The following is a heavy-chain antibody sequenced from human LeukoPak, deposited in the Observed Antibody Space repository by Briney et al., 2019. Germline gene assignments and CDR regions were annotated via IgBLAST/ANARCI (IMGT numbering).Heavy chain of an antibody. V-gene: IGHV3-48*03. J-gene: IGHJ4*02. Sequence: GGSLRLSCAASGFTFSSYEMNWVRQAPGKGLEWVSYISSSGSTIYYADSVKGRFTVSRDNAKNSVFLQMNSLRAEDTAVYYCATSGGTNFDYWGQGTQVTVSS. D-gene: IGHD2-15*01. CDR3: ATSGGTNFDY. CDR1: GFTFSSYE. CDR2: ISSSGSTI.